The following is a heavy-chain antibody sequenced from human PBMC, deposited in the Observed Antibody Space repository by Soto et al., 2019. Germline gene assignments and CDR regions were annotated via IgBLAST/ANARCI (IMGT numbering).Heavy chain of an antibody. CDR3: ASQYVDTAMVAYYYGMDV. CDR1: GFTFSSYG. J-gene: IGHJ6*02. V-gene: IGHV3-33*01. CDR2: IWYDGSNK. D-gene: IGHD5-18*01. Sequence: PGGSLRLSCAASGFTFSSYGMHWVRQAPGKGLEWVAVIWYDGSNKYYADSVKGRFTISRDNSKNTLYLQMNSLRAEDTAVYYCASQYVDTAMVAYYYGMDVWGQGTTVTVS.